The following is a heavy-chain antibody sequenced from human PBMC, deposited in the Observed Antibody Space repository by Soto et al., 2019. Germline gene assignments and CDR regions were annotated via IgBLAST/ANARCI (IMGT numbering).Heavy chain of an antibody. CDR1: GGSFSGYY. D-gene: IGHD1-26*01. Sequence: PSETLSLTCAVYGGSFSGYYWSWIRQPPGKGLEWIGEINHSGSTNYNPSLKSRVTISVDTSKNQFSLKLSSVTAADTAVYYCARSYGPFDYWVQGTLVTVSS. J-gene: IGHJ4*02. CDR2: INHSGST. CDR3: ARSYGPFDY. V-gene: IGHV4-34*01.